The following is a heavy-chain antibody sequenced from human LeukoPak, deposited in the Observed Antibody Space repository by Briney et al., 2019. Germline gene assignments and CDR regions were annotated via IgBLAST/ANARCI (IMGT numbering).Heavy chain of an antibody. CDR2: ISTSGST. V-gene: IGHV4-4*07. CDR3: ANRGAYCGGDCYPHDAFDI. Sequence: KPSETLSLTCSGSGGSISSYYWSWIRQSAGKGLEWIGRISTSGSTNYNPSLKSRVTMSVDTSKNQFSLKVTSVTAADTAVYYCANRGAYCGGDCYPHDAFDIWGQGTMVTVSS. D-gene: IGHD2-21*02. J-gene: IGHJ3*02. CDR1: GGSISSYY.